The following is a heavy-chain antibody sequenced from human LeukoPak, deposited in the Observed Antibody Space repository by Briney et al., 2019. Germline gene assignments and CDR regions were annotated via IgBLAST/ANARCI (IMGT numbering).Heavy chain of an antibody. V-gene: IGHV4-61*02. J-gene: IGHJ4*02. CDR3: ARAKVRGVIRGFDC. D-gene: IGHD3-10*01. CDR1: GGSISSGSYY. Sequence: SETLSLTCTVSGGSISSGSYYWSWIRQPAGKGLEWIGRIYTSGSTNYNPSLKSRVTISVDTSKNQFSLKLSSVTAADTAVYYCARAKVRGVIRGFDCWGQGTLVTVSS. CDR2: IYTSGST.